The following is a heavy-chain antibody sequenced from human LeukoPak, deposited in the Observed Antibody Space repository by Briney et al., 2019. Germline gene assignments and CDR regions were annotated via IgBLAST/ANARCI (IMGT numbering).Heavy chain of an antibody. J-gene: IGHJ4*02. CDR1: GFTFSSYA. CDR2: ISYDGSNK. D-gene: IGHD3-22*01. V-gene: IGHV3-30-3*01. Sequence: GGSLRLSYAASGFTFSSYAMHWVRQAPGKGLEWVAVISYDGSNKYYADSVKGRFIISRDNSKNTLYLQMNSLRAEDTAVYYCARSITMIVVVITRLDYWGQGTLVTVSS. CDR3: ARSITMIVVVITRLDY.